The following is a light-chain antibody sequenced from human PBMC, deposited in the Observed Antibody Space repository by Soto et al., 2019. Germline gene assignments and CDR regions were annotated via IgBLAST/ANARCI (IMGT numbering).Light chain of an antibody. CDR2: GAS. Sequence: EILVTQSPATLSLSPGERATVSCRASQSVSSYLAWYQQKPGQAPRLLIYGASSMETGIPARFSGSGSGTEFTLTISSLQSEDFAVYFCQQYNSWSPATFGQGTKVDIK. J-gene: IGKJ1*01. CDR3: QQYNSWSPAT. CDR1: QSVSSY. V-gene: IGKV3-15*01.